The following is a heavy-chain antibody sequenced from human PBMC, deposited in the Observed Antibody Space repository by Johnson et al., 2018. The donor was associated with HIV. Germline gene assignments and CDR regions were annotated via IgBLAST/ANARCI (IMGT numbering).Heavy chain of an antibody. J-gene: IGHJ3*02. CDR3: AGKTGYDAFDM. D-gene: IGHD3-9*01. CDR1: GFTVSSNY. CDR2: IYSGGST. V-gene: IGHV3-66*02. Sequence: VQLVESGGGLVQPGGSLRLSCAASGFTVSSNYMSWVRQAPGQGLEWVPVIYSGGSTYYADSVKGRFTISRDNSRNTRYLQMNSLRVEDTAVYFCAGKTGYDAFDMWGQGTMVTVSS.